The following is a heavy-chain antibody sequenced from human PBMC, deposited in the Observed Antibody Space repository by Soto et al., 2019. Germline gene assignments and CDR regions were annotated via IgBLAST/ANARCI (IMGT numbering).Heavy chain of an antibody. CDR3: ARDSGGYSGYDYVFGHLGPNYYYGMDV. V-gene: IGHV1-2*04. CDR2: INPNSGGT. Sequence: QVQLVQSGAEVKKPGASVKVSCKASGYTFTGYYMHWVRQAPGQGLEWMGWINPNSGGTNYAQKFQGWVTMTRDTSISTASMELSRLRSDDTAVYYCARDSGGYSGYDYVFGHLGPNYYYGMDVWGQGTTVTVSS. CDR1: GYTFTGYY. D-gene: IGHD5-12*01. J-gene: IGHJ6*02.